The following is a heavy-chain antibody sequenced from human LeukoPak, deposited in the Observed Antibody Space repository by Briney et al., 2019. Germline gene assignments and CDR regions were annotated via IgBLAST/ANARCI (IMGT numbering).Heavy chain of an antibody. J-gene: IGHJ4*02. V-gene: IGHV3-48*02. CDR1: GFTFSGYS. Sequence: GGSLRLSCAASGFTFSGYSMNWVRQAPGKGLEWVSYIRSSGSPIYYADSVKGRFTISRDNAKNSVYRQMNSLRDEDTAVYYCVRDPDALDYWGQGTLVTVSS. CDR3: VRDPDALDY. CDR2: IRSSGSPI.